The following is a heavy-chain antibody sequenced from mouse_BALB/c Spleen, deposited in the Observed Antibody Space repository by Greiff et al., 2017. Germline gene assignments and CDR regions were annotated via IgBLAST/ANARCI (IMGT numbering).Heavy chain of an antibody. CDR3: ARDGYYGSSDWYFDV. CDR2: ISSGGST. V-gene: IGHV5-6-5*01. Sequence: EVKLVESGGGLVKPGGSLKLSCAASGFTFSSYAMSWVRQTPEKRLEWVASISSGGSTYYPDSVKGRFTISRDNARNILYLQMSSLRSEDTAMYYCARDGYYGSSDWYFDVWGAGTTVTVSS. D-gene: IGHD1-1*01. CDR1: GFTFSSYA. J-gene: IGHJ1*01.